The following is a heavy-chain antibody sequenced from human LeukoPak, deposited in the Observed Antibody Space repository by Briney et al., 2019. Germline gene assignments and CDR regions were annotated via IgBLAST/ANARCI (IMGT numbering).Heavy chain of an antibody. J-gene: IGHJ4*02. CDR2: ISGSGGST. V-gene: IGHV3-23*01. CDR1: GFTFSSYA. CDR3: AEGGITMIVVAPFDY. Sequence: PGGSLRLSCAASGFTFSSYAMSWVRQAPGKGLEWVSAISGSGGSTYYADSVKGRFTISRDNAKNSLYLQMNSLRAEDTALYYCAEGGITMIVVAPFDYWGQGTLVTVSS. D-gene: IGHD3-22*01.